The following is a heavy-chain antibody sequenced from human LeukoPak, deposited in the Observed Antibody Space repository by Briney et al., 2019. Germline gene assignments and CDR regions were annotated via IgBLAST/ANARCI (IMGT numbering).Heavy chain of an antibody. D-gene: IGHD3-3*01. CDR3: ANRSDFWSGYAE. Sequence: SETLSLTCTVSGGSISSYYWSWIRQPPGKGLEWIGYIYYSGSTNYNPSLKSRVTISVDTSKNQFSLKLSSVTAAATAVYYCANRSDFWSGYAEWGQGTLVTVSS. CDR1: GGSISSYY. V-gene: IGHV4-59*12. CDR2: IYYSGST. J-gene: IGHJ4*02.